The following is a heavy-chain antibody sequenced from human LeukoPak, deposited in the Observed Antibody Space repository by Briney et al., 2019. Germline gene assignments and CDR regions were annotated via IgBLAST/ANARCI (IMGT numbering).Heavy chain of an antibody. J-gene: IGHJ4*02. D-gene: IGHD6-13*01. CDR2: IRYDGNNK. Sequence: GGSLRLSCAASDFTFSTYGMHWVRQAPGKGLEWVSFIRYDGNNKYYADSVKGRFTISRDNSKNTLYLQMNSLRAEDTAVYYCAKDGGGGTAAAGGWGQGTLVTVSS. V-gene: IGHV3-30*02. CDR3: AKDGGGGTAAAGG. CDR1: DFTFSTYG.